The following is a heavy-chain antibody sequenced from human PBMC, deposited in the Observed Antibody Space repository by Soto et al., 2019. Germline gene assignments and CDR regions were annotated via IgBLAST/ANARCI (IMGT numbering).Heavy chain of an antibody. D-gene: IGHD5-18*01. CDR1: GYSLTSYW. V-gene: IGHV5-51*01. CDR3: ARTRLGSYGHYYYYGMDV. CDR2: IYPGDSDT. Sequence: ESLKISFKGSGYSLTSYWIGWVRQIPGKGLEWMGIIYPGDSDTRYSPSFQGQVTISADKSISTAYLQWSSLKASDTAMYYCARTRLGSYGHYYYYGMDVWGQGTTVTV. J-gene: IGHJ6*02.